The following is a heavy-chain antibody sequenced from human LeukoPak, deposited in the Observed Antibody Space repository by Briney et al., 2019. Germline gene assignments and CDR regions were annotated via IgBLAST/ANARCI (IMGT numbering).Heavy chain of an antibody. V-gene: IGHV4-59*08. CDR1: GGSISSYY. Sequence: SETLSLTCTVSGGSISSYYWSWIRQPPGKGLEWIGYIYCSGSTNYNPSLKSRVTISVDTSKNQFSLKLSSVTAADTAVYYCARRYYGSGILDPCGQGTLVTVSS. J-gene: IGHJ5*02. CDR3: ARRYYGSGILDP. D-gene: IGHD3-10*01. CDR2: IYCSGST.